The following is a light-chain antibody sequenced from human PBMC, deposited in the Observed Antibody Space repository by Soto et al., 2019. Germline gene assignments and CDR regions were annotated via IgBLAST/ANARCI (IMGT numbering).Light chain of an antibody. Sequence: QSVLTQPASVSGSPGQSITLSCTGSSSDVGGYNHVSWYQHHPGKAPKLLIYEVTNRPSGVSNRFSGSKSGNTASLTISGLQSEDEADYYCSSYTSGFSSVFGTGTKVTVL. CDR2: EVT. CDR3: SSYTSGFSSV. V-gene: IGLV2-14*01. J-gene: IGLJ1*01. CDR1: SSDVGGYNH.